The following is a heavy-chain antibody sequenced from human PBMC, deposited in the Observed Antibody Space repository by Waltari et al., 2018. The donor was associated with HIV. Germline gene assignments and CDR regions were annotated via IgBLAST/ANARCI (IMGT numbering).Heavy chain of an antibody. CDR2: MSYDGSRR. D-gene: IGHD4-17*01. V-gene: IGHV3-30*18. CDR1: GFTFTNYG. Sequence: QLAESGGGVVQPGRSLPLSCVSSGFTFTNYGIHWVRQAPGKGLEWVAVMSYDGSRRYYVDSVKGRFTISRDTSRNTQYLQMNSLRAEDTAVYYCAKGEYYGDYLGHWGQGTLVTVSS. CDR3: AKGEYYGDYLGH. J-gene: IGHJ4*02.